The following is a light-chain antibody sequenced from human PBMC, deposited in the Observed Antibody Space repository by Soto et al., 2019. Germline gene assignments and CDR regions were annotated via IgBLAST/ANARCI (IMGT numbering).Light chain of an antibody. J-gene: IGLJ2*01. CDR2: KVS. CDR3: SSYTTGSLVV. CDR1: SSDVGAYDY. Sequence: QSALTQAASVSGSPGQSITISCTGTSSDVGAYDYVTWYQQHPGKAPKVMIYKVSNRPSEVSNRFSGSKSGNTASLTISGLQAEDEADYYCSSYTTGSLVVFGGGTKVTVL. V-gene: IGLV2-14*01.